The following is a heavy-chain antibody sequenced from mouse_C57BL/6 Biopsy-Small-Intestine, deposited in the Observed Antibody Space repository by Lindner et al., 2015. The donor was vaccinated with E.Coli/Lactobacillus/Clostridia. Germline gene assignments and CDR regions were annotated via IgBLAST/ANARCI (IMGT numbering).Heavy chain of an antibody. J-gene: IGHJ4*01. Sequence: VQLQESGPGLVAPSQSLSITCTVSGFSLTSYAISWVRPATRKGVWSGSEVIWTGGGTNYNSALKSRLSVSKDNSKSQVFLKMNSLQTDDTARYYCARNYGNYNYAMGYWGQGTSVTVSS. V-gene: IGHV2-9-1*01. D-gene: IGHD2-1*01. CDR1: GFSLTSYA. CDR3: ARNYGNYNYAMGY. CDR2: IWTGGGT.